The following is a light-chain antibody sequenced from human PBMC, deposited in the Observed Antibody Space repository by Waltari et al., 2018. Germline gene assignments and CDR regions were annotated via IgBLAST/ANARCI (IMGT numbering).Light chain of an antibody. CDR2: DVT. CDR1: SSDVGGYDY. CDR3: CSYAGSYTHVV. J-gene: IGLJ2*01. Sequence: TGTSSDVGGYDYVSWYQHHPGKAPKLMICDVTKRPSGVPDRFSGSKSGNTASLTISGLQAEDEADYYCCSYAGSYTHVVFGGGTKLTVL. V-gene: IGLV2-11*01.